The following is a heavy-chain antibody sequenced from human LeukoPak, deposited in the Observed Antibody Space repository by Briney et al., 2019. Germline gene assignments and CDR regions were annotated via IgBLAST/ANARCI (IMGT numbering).Heavy chain of an antibody. CDR3: ARDLAGAVFYF. CDR2: ITSDGRSK. D-gene: IGHD1-26*01. J-gene: IGHJ4*02. V-gene: IGHV3-74*01. CDR1: GHTFSSYW. Sequence: GGALRLSCEASGHTFSSYWMHWVRQAPGKGLVCVSRITSDGRSKRYADAVSGRFTIPRDNAKNTVSVQTNRRRAEDTAVYYCARDLAGAVFYFWGERTLVTVSS.